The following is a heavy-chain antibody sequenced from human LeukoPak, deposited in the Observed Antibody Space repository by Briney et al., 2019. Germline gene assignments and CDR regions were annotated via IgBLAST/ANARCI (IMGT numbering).Heavy chain of an antibody. CDR1: GGSISSGDYY. CDR2: IYYSGST. D-gene: IGHD1-1*01. CDR3: ARDFRNDGSIDAFDI. V-gene: IGHV4-30-4*08. J-gene: IGHJ3*02. Sequence: SETLSLTCNVSGGSISSGDYYWSWIRQPPGKGLEGIGYIYYSGSTYYNPSLKSRINISVDTSKNQFSLKLSSVTAADTAVYYCARDFRNDGSIDAFDIWGQGTMVTVSS.